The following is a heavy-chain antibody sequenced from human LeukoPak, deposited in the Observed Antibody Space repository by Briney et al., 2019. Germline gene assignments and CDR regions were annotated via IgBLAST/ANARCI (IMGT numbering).Heavy chain of an antibody. Sequence: GGSLRLSCAASGFTFSSYAMSWVRQAPGQGLEWVSAISDGAGSTYYADSVKGRFTISRDNSKSTLYLQMNSLRADDTAVYYCAKRIEYSSSSAYFDFWGQGTLVTVSS. CDR1: GFTFSSYA. CDR2: ISDGAGST. J-gene: IGHJ4*02. D-gene: IGHD6-6*01. CDR3: AKRIEYSSSSAYFDF. V-gene: IGHV3-23*01.